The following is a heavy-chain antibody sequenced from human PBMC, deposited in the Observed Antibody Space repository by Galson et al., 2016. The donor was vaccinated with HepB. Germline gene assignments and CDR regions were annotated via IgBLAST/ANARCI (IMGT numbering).Heavy chain of an antibody. V-gene: IGHV1-24*01. CDR3: ATDRFGGTYYYYGMDV. CDR1: GYILTDLS. Sequence: SVKVSCKVSGYILTDLSIHWVRQAPGKGLEWMGRFDPEDGETIYARKFQGRVTMTADTSTDTAYMDLSSLRSEDTAVYYCATDRFGGTYYYYGMDVWGQGTTVTVSS. J-gene: IGHJ6*02. CDR2: FDPEDGET. D-gene: IGHD3-10*01.